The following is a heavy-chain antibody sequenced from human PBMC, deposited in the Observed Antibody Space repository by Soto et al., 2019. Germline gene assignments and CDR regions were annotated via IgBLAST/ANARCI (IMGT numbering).Heavy chain of an antibody. CDR3: ARDCVGVPAAIQGGMDV. Sequence: PSETLSLTCTVSGGSISSYYWSWIRQPAGKGLEWIGYIYYSGSTNYNPSLKGRVTISVDTSKNQFSLKLSSVTAADTAVYYCARDCVGVPAAIQGGMDVWGQGTTVTVSS. CDR1: GGSISSYY. V-gene: IGHV4-59*01. D-gene: IGHD2-2*01. J-gene: IGHJ6*02. CDR2: IYYSGST.